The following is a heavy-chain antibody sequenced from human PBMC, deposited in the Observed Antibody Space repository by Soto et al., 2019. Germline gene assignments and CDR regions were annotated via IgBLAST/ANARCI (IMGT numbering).Heavy chain of an antibody. J-gene: IGHJ5*02. D-gene: IGHD5-18*01. V-gene: IGHV6-1*01. Sequence: SQTLSLPCAISGDSVSSNSAAWNWIRQSPSRGLEWLGRTYYRSKWYNDYAVSVKSRITINPDTSKNQFSLQLNSVTPEDTAVYYCARGESDSYGYLDWFDPWGQGTLVTVSS. CDR3: ARGESDSYGYLDWFDP. CDR2: TYYRSKWYN. CDR1: GDSVSSNSAA.